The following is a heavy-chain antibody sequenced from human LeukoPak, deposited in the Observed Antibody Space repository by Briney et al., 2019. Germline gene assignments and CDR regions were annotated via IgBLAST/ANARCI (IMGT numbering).Heavy chain of an antibody. Sequence: GGSLRLSCAASGFTFSSYAMSWVRQAPGKGLEWVSAISGSGGSTYYADSVKGRFTIPRDNSKNTLYLQMNSLRAEDTAVYYCAKGVVVIIDAFDIWGQGTMVTVSS. J-gene: IGHJ3*02. CDR2: ISGSGGST. D-gene: IGHD2-15*01. CDR1: GFTFSSYA. CDR3: AKGVVVIIDAFDI. V-gene: IGHV3-23*01.